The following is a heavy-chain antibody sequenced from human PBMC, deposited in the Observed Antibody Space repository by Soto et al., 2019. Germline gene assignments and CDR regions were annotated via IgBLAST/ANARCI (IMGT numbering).Heavy chain of an antibody. J-gene: IGHJ4*02. Sequence: QVQLVQSGAEVKKPGASVKVSCKASGYTFTSYAMHWVRQAPGQRLEWMGWINAGNGNTKYSQKFQGRVTITRDTSASTAYMELSSLISEDTAVYYCARGGYYYGSGALGNYYRGQGTLVTVSS. V-gene: IGHV1-3*01. CDR3: ARGGYYYGSGALGNYY. D-gene: IGHD3-10*01. CDR1: GYTFTSYA. CDR2: INAGNGNT.